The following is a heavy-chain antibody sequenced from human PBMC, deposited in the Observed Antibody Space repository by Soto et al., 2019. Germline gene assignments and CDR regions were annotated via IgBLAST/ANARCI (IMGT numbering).Heavy chain of an antibody. Sequence: QPGGSLRLSCAASGFTFSSYGMHWVRQAPGKGLEWVAVIWYDGSNKYYADSVKGRFTISRDNSKNTLYLQMNSLRAEDTAVYYCAGEHYDSSGYYYFDYWGQGTLVTVS. D-gene: IGHD3-22*01. J-gene: IGHJ4*02. CDR1: GFTFSSYG. V-gene: IGHV3-33*01. CDR2: IWYDGSNK. CDR3: AGEHYDSSGYYYFDY.